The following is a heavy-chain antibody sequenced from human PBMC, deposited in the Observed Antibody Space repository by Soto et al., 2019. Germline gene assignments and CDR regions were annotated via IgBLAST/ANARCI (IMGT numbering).Heavy chain of an antibody. CDR3: ARGGSRGVVVPAAARYNWFDP. D-gene: IGHD2-2*01. Sequence: QVQLQQWGAGLLKPSETLSLTCAVYGGSFSGYDWSWIRQPPGKGLEWIGEINHSGSTNYNPSLKSRVTISVDTSKNQFSLKLSSVTAADTAVYYCARGGSRGVVVPAAARYNWFDPWGQGTLVTVSS. V-gene: IGHV4-34*01. CDR2: INHSGST. CDR1: GGSFSGYD. J-gene: IGHJ5*02.